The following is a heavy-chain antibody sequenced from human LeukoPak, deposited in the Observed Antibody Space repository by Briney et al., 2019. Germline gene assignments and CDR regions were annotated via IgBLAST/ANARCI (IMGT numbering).Heavy chain of an antibody. CDR3: AKVGSGWSY. CDR2: ISWNSGSI. V-gene: IGHV3-9*01. Sequence: GGSLRLSCAASGFTFDDYAMHWVRQAPGKGLEWVSGISWNSGSIGYADSVKGRFTISRDNAKNSLYLQVNSLRAEDTALYYCAKVGSGWSYWGQGTLVTVSS. J-gene: IGHJ4*02. D-gene: IGHD6-19*01. CDR1: GFTFDDYA.